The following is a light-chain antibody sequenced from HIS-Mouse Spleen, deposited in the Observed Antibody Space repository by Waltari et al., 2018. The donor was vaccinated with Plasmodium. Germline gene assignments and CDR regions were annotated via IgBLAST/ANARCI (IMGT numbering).Light chain of an antibody. J-gene: IGKJ3*01. CDR2: DAS. CDR3: QQRSNWPIT. V-gene: IGKV3-11*01. CDR1: QSVSSY. Sequence: EIVLTQSPATLSLSPGERATLSCRASQSVSSYLAWYQQKPGQAPSLLIYDASNRATVIPARFSGSGSGTDFTLTISSLEPEDFAVYYCQQRSNWPITFGPGTKVDIK.